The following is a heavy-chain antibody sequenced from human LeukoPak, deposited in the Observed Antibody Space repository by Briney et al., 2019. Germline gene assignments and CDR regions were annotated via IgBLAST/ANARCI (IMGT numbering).Heavy chain of an antibody. D-gene: IGHD3-3*01. CDR1: GGSISSYY. CDR3: ARDGYDFWSGYELLTDV. J-gene: IGHJ6*02. Sequence: SETLSLTCTVSGGSISSYYWSWIRQPAGKGLEWIGRIYTSGSTNYNPSLKSRVTMSVDTSKNQFSLKLSSVTAADTAVYYCARDGYDFWSGYELLTDVWGQGTTVTVSS. CDR2: IYTSGST. V-gene: IGHV4-4*07.